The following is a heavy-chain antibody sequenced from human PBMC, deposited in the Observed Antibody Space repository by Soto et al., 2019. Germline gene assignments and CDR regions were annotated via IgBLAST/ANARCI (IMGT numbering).Heavy chain of an antibody. CDR3: AKELLRLGFGELFSGEWFDP. CDR2: ISGSGGST. Sequence: EVQLLESGGGLVQPGGSLRLSCAASGFTFSSYAMSWVRQAPGKGLEWVSAISGSGGSTYYADSVKGRFTISRDNSKNTLYLQMNSLRAEDTAVYYCAKELLRLGFGELFSGEWFDPWGQGTLVTVSS. CDR1: GFTFSSYA. D-gene: IGHD3-10*01. V-gene: IGHV3-23*01. J-gene: IGHJ5*02.